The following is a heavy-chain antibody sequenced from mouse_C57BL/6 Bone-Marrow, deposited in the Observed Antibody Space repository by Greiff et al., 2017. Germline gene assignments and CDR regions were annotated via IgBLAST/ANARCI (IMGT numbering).Heavy chain of an antibody. V-gene: IGHV1-62-2*01. CDR3: ARHEGKNLTTGYFDV. D-gene: IGHD1-1*01. CDR2: FYPGSGSI. J-gene: IGHJ1*03. Sequence: QVQLKESGAELVKPGASVKLSCKASGYTFTEYTIHWVKQRSGQGLEWIGWFYPGSGSIKYNEKFKDKATLTADKSSSTVYMALSRLTSEDSAVYFCARHEGKNLTTGYFDVWGTGTTVTVSS. CDR1: GYTFTEYT.